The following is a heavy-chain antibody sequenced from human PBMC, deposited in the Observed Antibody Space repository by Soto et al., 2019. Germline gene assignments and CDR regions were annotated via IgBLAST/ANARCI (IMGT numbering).Heavy chain of an antibody. CDR1: GFTLSSYS. CDR3: AGKSGYSYGYDYYYYYGMDV. Sequence: GWSLRLSCAASGFTLSSYSMNWVRQAPGKGLEWVSSISSSSSYIYYADSVKGRFTISRDNAKNSLYLQMNSLRAEDTAVYYCAGKSGYSYGYDYYYYYGMDVWGQGTTVTVSS. D-gene: IGHD5-18*01. J-gene: IGHJ6*02. V-gene: IGHV3-21*01. CDR2: ISSSSSYI.